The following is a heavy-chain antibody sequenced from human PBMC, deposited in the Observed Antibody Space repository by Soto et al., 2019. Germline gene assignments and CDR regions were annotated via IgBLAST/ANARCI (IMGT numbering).Heavy chain of an antibody. CDR1: GYTFTSYG. CDR3: ARGRYGDY. Sequence: QVNLVQSGAEVRKPGASVKVSCKGSGYTFTSYGIAWVRQAPGQGLEWMGWISAHNDNTNYAQKVQGRVTVTRDTSTSTAYMELRNRRTDDTAEYYCARGRYGDYWGQGALVTVSS. D-gene: IGHD1-1*01. V-gene: IGHV1-18*01. CDR2: ISAHNDNT. J-gene: IGHJ4*02.